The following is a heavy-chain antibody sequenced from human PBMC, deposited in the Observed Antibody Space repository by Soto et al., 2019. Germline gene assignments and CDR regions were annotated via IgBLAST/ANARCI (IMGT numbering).Heavy chain of an antibody. Sequence: SVKVSCKASGGTFSSYTISWVRQAPGQGLEWMGRIIPILGIANYAQKFQGRVTITADKSTSTAYMELSSLRSEDTAVYYCARGAGGSSWYTFDYWGQGTLVTVSS. D-gene: IGHD6-13*01. CDR3: ARGAGGSSWYTFDY. J-gene: IGHJ4*02. V-gene: IGHV1-69*02. CDR1: GGTFSSYT. CDR2: IIPILGIA.